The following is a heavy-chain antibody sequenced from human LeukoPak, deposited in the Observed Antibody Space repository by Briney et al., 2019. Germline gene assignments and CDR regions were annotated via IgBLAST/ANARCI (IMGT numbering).Heavy chain of an antibody. CDR3: ARSGTSITMVRGVTNYYNWFDP. CDR1: GGSISSGSYY. CDR2: IYTSGST. Sequence: SETLSLTCTVSGGSISSGSYYWSWIRQPAGKGLEWIGRIYTSGSTNYNPSLKSRVTMSVDTSKNQFSLKLSSVTAADTAVYYCARSGTSITMVRGVTNYYNWFDPWGQGTLVTVSS. J-gene: IGHJ5*02. D-gene: IGHD3-10*01. V-gene: IGHV4-61*02.